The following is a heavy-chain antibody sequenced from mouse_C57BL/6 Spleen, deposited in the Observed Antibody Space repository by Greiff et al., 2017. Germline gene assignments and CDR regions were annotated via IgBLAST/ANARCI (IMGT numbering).Heavy chain of an antibody. CDR3: ARGYGTIYAMDY. Sequence: QVHVKQPGAELVKPGASVKMSCKASGYTFTSYWITWVKQRPGQGLEWIGDIYPGSGSTNYNEKFKSKATLTVDTSSSTAYMQLSSLTSEDSAVYYCARGYGTIYAMDYWGQGTSVTVSS. D-gene: IGHD2-10*02. J-gene: IGHJ4*01. V-gene: IGHV1-55*01. CDR2: IYPGSGST. CDR1: GYTFTSYW.